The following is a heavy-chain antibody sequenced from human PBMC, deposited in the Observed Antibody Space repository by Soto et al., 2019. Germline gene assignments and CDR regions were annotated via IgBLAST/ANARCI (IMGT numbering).Heavy chain of an antibody. CDR2: IYPGDSDT. CDR3: ARPSGYDLKLYYYGMDV. V-gene: IGHV5-51*01. Sequence: GESLKISCKGSGYSFTSYWIGWVRQMPGKGLEWMGIIYPGDSDTRYSPSFQGQVTISADKSISTAYLQWSSLKASDTAMYYCARPSGYDLKLYYYGMDVCGQGTTVTVSS. J-gene: IGHJ6*02. D-gene: IGHD5-12*01. CDR1: GYSFTSYW.